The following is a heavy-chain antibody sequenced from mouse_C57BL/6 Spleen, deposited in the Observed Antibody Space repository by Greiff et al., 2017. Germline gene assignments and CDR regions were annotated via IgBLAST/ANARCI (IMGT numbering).Heavy chain of an antibody. CDR2: IHPTDSDT. CDR3: AIMGRYFDV. D-gene: IGHD4-1*01. Sequence: VQLQQSGAELAKPGASVKLSCKASGYTFTSYCMRWVKQRTGQGLEWIGRIHPTDSDTNYNQKFKGKATLTVDKSSSTAYMQLRSLTSEDSSVYYCAIMGRYFDVWGTGTTVTVSS. V-gene: IGHV1-74*01. J-gene: IGHJ1*03. CDR1: GYTFTSYC.